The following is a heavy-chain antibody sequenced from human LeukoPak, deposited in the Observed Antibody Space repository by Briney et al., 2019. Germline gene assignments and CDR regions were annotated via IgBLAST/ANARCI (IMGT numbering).Heavy chain of an antibody. CDR2: IYPGDSDT. D-gene: IGHD6-19*01. CDR3: ARGSGWYVVY. V-gene: IGHV5-51*01. CDR1: GYSFTTYW. J-gene: IGHJ4*02. Sequence: GESLRISCKGSGYSFTTYWIGWVRQMPGKGLEWIGIIYPGDSDTRYSPSFQGQDTISVDKSISTAYLQWSSLQASDTAMYYCARGSGWYVVYWGQGTLVTVSS.